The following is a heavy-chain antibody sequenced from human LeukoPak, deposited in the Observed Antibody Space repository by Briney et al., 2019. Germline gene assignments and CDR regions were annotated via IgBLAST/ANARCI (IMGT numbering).Heavy chain of an antibody. D-gene: IGHD3-10*01. Sequence: PGGSLRLSCAASGFTFSSYSMNWVRQAPGKGLEWVSYISSSSSTIYYADSVKGRFTISRDNAKNSLYLQMNSLRAEDTAVYYCARASMVRGVPVNWFDPWGQGTLVTVSS. CDR3: ARASMVRGVPVNWFDP. CDR2: ISSSSSTI. J-gene: IGHJ5*02. CDR1: GFTFSSYS. V-gene: IGHV3-48*01.